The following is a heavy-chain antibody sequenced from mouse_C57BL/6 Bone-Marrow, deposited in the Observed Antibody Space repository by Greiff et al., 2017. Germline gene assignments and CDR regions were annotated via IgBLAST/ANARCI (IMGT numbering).Heavy chain of an antibody. D-gene: IGHD1-1*01. Sequence: VQLQQSGPELVKPGASVKISCKASGYAFSSSWMNWVKQRPGKGLEWIGRIYPGDGYPNYNGKFKGKATLTADKSSSTAYMQRSSLASEDSAVYYCARKITTVPMWYLDYWGQGTTLTVSS. J-gene: IGHJ2*01. V-gene: IGHV1-82*01. CDR1: GYAFSSSW. CDR2: IYPGDGYP. CDR3: ARKITTVPMWYLDY.